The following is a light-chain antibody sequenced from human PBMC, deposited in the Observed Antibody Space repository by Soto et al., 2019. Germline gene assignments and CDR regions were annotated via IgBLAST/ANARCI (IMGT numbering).Light chain of an antibody. J-gene: IGLJ1*01. CDR2: EVS. Sequence: QSVLAQPASVSGSPGQSITISCTGISSDVGGYNYVSWYQQHPGKAPKLLIYEVSNRPSGVSNRFSGSKSGNTASLTISGLQAEDEADYYCSSYTRRSNSWVFGTGTKATVL. CDR3: SSYTRRSNSWV. V-gene: IGLV2-14*01. CDR1: SSDVGGYNY.